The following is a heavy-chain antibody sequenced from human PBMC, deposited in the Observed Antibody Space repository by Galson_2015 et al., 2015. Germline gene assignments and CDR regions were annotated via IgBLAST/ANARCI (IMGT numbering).Heavy chain of an antibody. CDR1: GFTFSSYG. CDR2: ISYDGSNK. J-gene: IGHJ5*02. CDR3: ARDSMGSSWYGWFDP. Sequence: SLRLSCAASGFTFSSYGMNWVRQAPGKGLEWVAVISYDGSNKYYADSVKGRFTISRDNSKNTLYLQMNSLRAEDTAVYYCARDSMGSSWYGWFDPWGQGTLVTVSS. D-gene: IGHD6-6*01. V-gene: IGHV3-30*01.